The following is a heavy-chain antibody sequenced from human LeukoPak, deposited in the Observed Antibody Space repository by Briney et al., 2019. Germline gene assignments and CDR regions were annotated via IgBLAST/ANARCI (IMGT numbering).Heavy chain of an antibody. Sequence: SETLSLTCTVSGGSISSYYWSWIRQPPGKGLEWIGYIYYSGSTNYNPSLKSRVTISSDTSKNQFSLNLRSVTAADTAVYFCARKGRTIFGVVNFWFDPWGQGTLVTVSS. D-gene: IGHD3-3*01. CDR2: IYYSGST. J-gene: IGHJ5*02. CDR1: GGSISSYY. V-gene: IGHV4-59*01. CDR3: ARKGRTIFGVVNFWFDP.